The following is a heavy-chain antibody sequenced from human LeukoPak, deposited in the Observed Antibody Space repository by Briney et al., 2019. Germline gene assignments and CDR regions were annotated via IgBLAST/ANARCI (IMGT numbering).Heavy chain of an antibody. CDR3: ARSYYDAFDI. CDR2: INHSGST. V-gene: IGHV4-34*01. Sequence: SETLSLTCAVYGGSFSGYYWSWIRQPPGKGLEWIGEINHSGSTNYNPSLKSRVTISVDTSKNQFSLKLSSVTAADTAVYYCARSYYDAFDIWGQGTMVTVSS. J-gene: IGHJ3*02. CDR1: GGSFSGYY. D-gene: IGHD1-26*01.